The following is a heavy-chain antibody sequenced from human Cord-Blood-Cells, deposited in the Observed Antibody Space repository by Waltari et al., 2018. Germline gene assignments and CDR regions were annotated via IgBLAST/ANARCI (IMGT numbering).Heavy chain of an antibody. CDR1: GYSIRSGYY. CDR3: ARDRSTGDWYFDL. V-gene: IGHV4-38-2*01. Sequence: QVQLQESGPGLVKPSATLSLTCDVSGYSIRSGYYWGWIRQPPGKGLEWIGSIYHSGSTYDNPSLKSRVTISVDTSKNQFSLKLSSVTAADTAVYYCARDRSTGDWYFDLWGRGTLVTVSS. J-gene: IGHJ2*01. CDR2: IYHSGST. D-gene: IGHD7-27*01.